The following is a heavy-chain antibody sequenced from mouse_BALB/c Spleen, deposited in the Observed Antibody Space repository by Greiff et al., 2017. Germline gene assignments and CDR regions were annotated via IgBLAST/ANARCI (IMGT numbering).Heavy chain of an antibody. CDR1: GFTFSSYT. J-gene: IGHJ3*01. V-gene: IGHV5-12-2*01. Sequence: EVKVVESGGGLVQPGGSLKLSCAASGFTFSSYTMSWVRQTPEKRLEWVAYISNGGGSTYYPDTVKGRFTISRDNAKNTLYLQMSSLKSEDTAMYYCARDDGYYSFAYWGQGTLVTVSA. CDR2: ISNGGGST. CDR3: ARDDGYYSFAY. D-gene: IGHD2-3*01.